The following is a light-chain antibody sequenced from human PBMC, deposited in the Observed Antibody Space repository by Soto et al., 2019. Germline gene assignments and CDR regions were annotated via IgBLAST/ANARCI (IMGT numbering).Light chain of an antibody. J-gene: IGKJ1*01. Sequence: EIVLTQSPGTLSLSPGERATLSCRASQSVSKNYLAWYQHKPGQAPRLLIWDASNRATGIPDRFSGSGSGTDFTLTISRLAPEDSAVYYCQQCATSPLTFGQGTMVEIK. CDR1: QSVSKNY. CDR3: QQCATSPLT. V-gene: IGKV3-20*01. CDR2: DAS.